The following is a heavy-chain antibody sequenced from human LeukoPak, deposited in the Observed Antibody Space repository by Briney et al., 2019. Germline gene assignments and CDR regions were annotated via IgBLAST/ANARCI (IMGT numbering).Heavy chain of an antibody. CDR2: ISSSGGST. D-gene: IGHD6-19*01. CDR3: AKDHSSGWMFDY. J-gene: IGHJ4*02. Sequence: PGGSLRLSCAASGFTFSSYAMSWVRQAPGKGLEWVSAISSSGGSTYYADSVKGRFTISRDNSKNTLYLQMNSLRAEDTAVYYCAKDHSSGWMFDYWGQGTLVTVSS. V-gene: IGHV3-23*01. CDR1: GFTFSSYA.